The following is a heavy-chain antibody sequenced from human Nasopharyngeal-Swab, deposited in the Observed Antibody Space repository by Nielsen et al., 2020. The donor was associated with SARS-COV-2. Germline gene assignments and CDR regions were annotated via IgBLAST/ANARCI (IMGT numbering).Heavy chain of an antibody. V-gene: IGHV1-18*01. CDR2: ISAYNGRT. CDR1: GYTFTSYG. D-gene: IGHD6-25*01. J-gene: IGHJ4*02. CDR3: ARDPRGPDY. Sequence: ASVKVSCKASGYTFTSYGISWVRQAPGQGLEWMGWISAYNGRTYYAQKFQGRVTMTTDTSTSTAYMDLRSLRSDDTAVYYCARDPRGPDYWGQGTLVTVFS.